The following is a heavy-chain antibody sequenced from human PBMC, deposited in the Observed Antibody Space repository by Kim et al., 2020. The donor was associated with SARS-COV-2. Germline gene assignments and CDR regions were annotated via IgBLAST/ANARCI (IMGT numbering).Heavy chain of an antibody. CDR3: ADSWYGLPTGFDF. V-gene: IGHV3-23*01. J-gene: IGHJ3*01. D-gene: IGHD6-13*01. Sequence: GGSLRLSCAASGFNFNNYAMNWVRQAPGKGLEWVSGISSDGGATYYADSVRGRFTISRDKSKYTLYVQMNSLGVDDTAVYYCADSWYGLPTGFDFWGQGT. CDR2: ISSDGGAT. CDR1: GFNFNNYA.